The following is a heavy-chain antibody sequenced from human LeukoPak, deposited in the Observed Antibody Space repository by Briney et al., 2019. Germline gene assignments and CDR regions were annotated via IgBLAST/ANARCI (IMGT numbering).Heavy chain of an antibody. CDR2: ISYDADKR. V-gene: IGHV3-30*04. Sequence: PGRSLRLSCAASGFSFSSYALHWVRQAPGKGLEWVALISYDADKRYYANSVQGRFTVSRDDSENTLFLHMNSLRPDDTAMYYCARDLSRDGGNSNGYFDYWGQGTLVTVSS. J-gene: IGHJ4*02. CDR1: GFSFSSYA. D-gene: IGHD4-23*01. CDR3: ARDLSRDGGNSNGYFDY.